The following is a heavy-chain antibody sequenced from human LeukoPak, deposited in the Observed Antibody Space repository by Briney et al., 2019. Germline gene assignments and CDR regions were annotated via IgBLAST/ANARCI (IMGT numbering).Heavy chain of an antibody. CDR3: ARMHPYTRLLWFGEDGMDV. CDR1: GYTFTGYY. J-gene: IGHJ6*02. Sequence: ASVKVSCKASGYTFTGYYMHWVRQAPGQGLEWMGWINPNSGGTNYAQKFQGRVTMTRDTSISTAYMELSRLRSDDTAVYYCARMHPYTRLLWFGEDGMDVWGQETTVTVSS. V-gene: IGHV1-2*02. CDR2: INPNSGGT. D-gene: IGHD3-10*01.